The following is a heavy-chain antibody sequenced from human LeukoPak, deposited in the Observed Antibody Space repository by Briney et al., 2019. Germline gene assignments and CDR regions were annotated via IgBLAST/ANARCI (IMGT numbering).Heavy chain of an antibody. V-gene: IGHV3-23*01. D-gene: IGHD5-24*01. J-gene: IGHJ4*02. CDR3: AKYPLHREMATIYFDY. CDR1: GFTFSSYA. CDR2: ISGSGSST. Sequence: PGGSLRLSSAASGFTFSSYAMSWVRQAPGKGLEWVSAISGSGSSTYSADSVKGRFTISTDNSKNTLYLQMNSLRAEETAVYYCAKYPLHREMATIYFDYWGQGTLVTVSS.